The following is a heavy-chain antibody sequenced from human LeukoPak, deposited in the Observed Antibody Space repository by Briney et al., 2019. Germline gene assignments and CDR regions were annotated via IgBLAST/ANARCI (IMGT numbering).Heavy chain of an antibody. D-gene: IGHD3-10*01. V-gene: IGHV3-30*03. CDR1: GFTFSSYG. Sequence: QTGGSLRLSCAASGFTFSSYGMHWVRQAPGKGLEWVAVISYDGSSKYYADSVKGRFTISRDNSRNTLYLQMNSLRAEDTAVYYCATGGSESYYRLDYWGQGTLVPVSS. J-gene: IGHJ4*02. CDR3: ATGGSESYYRLDY. CDR2: ISYDGSSK.